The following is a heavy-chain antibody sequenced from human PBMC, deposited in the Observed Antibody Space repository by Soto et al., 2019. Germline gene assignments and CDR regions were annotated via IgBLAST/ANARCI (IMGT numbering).Heavy chain of an antibody. J-gene: IGHJ4*02. V-gene: IGHV1-2*02. CDR1: GYSFTGYS. CDR3: AREYCSGVGCSPYFDY. CDR2: ISPNSGNT. Sequence: ASVKVSCKASGYSFTGYSIHWARQTPGQGLEWMGWISPNSGNTHFSQSFQGRVTMTRDTSITTAYMDLSGLRSDDTAVYYCAREYCSGVGCSPYFDYWGQGTLVTVSS. D-gene: IGHD2-15*01.